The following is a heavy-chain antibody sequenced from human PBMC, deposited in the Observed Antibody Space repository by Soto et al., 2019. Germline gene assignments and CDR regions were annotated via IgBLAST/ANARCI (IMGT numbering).Heavy chain of an antibody. CDR2: ISGSGGST. Sequence: GGSLRLSCAASGFTFSSYAMSWVRQAPGKGLEWVSAISGSGGSTYYADSVKGRFTISRDNSKNTLYLQMNSLRAEDTAVYYCAKVRYYDFWSGYLYYYYGMDVWGQGTTVTSP. V-gene: IGHV3-23*01. CDR3: AKVRYYDFWSGYLYYYYGMDV. J-gene: IGHJ6*02. D-gene: IGHD3-3*01. CDR1: GFTFSSYA.